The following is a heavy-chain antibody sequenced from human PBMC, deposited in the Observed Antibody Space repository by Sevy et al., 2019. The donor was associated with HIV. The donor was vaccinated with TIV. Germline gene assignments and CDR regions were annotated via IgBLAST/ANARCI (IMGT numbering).Heavy chain of an antibody. V-gene: IGHV3-9*01. J-gene: IGHJ1*01. CDR3: VKDGGSGSGPSAEYFHP. CDR1: GFSFDDYA. CDR2: ISWNSAFI. D-gene: IGHD6-19*01. Sequence: GGSLRLSCAVYGFSFDDYAMHWVRQVPGKGLEWVAGISWNSAFIGYADSVKVRCTISRDNAKNSLYLQINSLIPEDTDLYYCVKDGGSGSGPSAEYFHPWGQGTLVTVSS.